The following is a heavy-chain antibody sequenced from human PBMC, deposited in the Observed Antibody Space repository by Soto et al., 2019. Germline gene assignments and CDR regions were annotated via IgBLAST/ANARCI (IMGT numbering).Heavy chain of an antibody. CDR1: GGSISSYY. D-gene: IGHD3-22*01. V-gene: IGHV4-59*08. Sequence: PSETLSLTCTVSGGSISSYYWTWIRQPPGKGLEWIGFMYNSGSTHYNPSLKSRVTISLDTSKNQFSLNLRSVTAADTAVYYCARGRYYDSSGYYGYWGQGTLVTVS. CDR3: ARGRYYDSSGYYGY. CDR2: MYNSGST. J-gene: IGHJ4*02.